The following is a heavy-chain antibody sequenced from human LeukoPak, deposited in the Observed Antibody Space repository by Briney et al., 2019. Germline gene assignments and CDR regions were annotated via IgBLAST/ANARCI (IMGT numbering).Heavy chain of an antibody. Sequence: ASVKVSCKASGYTFTSYAMHWVRQAPGQRLEWMGWINAGNGNTKYSQKFQGRVTISRDTSASTAYMELSSLRSEDTAVYYCARPITMIVPGDAFDIWGQGTMVTVSS. J-gene: IGHJ3*02. CDR3: ARPITMIVPGDAFDI. V-gene: IGHV1-3*01. D-gene: IGHD3-22*01. CDR2: INAGNGNT. CDR1: GYTFTSYA.